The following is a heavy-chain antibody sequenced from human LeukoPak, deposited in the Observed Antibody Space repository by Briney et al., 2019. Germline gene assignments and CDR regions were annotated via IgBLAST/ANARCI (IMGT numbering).Heavy chain of an antibody. CDR2: IYYSGST. J-gene: IGHJ4*02. V-gene: IGHV4-59*01. CDR1: GGSISSYY. D-gene: IGHD6-13*01. Sequence: SETLSLTCTVSGGSISSYYWSWIRQPPGKGLEWIGYIYYSGSTNNNPSLKSRVTISVDTSKNQFSLKLSSVTAADTAVYYCARDGEYSSSWQKFDYWGQGTLVTVSS. CDR3: ARDGEYSSSWQKFDY.